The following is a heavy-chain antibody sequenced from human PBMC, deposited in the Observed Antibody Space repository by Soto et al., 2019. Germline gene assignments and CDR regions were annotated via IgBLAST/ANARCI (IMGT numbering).Heavy chain of an antibody. D-gene: IGHD4-17*01. Sequence: QITLKESGPTLVKPTQTLTLTCTFSGFSLSTSGVGVGWIRQPPGKALEWLALIYWNDDKRYSPSLKSRLTITKDPPKNQVVLTMTNMDPVDTATYYCAHFPYGDYVLNWGQGTLVTVSS. CDR2: IYWNDDK. CDR1: GFSLSTSGVG. V-gene: IGHV2-5*01. J-gene: IGHJ4*02. CDR3: AHFPYGDYVLN.